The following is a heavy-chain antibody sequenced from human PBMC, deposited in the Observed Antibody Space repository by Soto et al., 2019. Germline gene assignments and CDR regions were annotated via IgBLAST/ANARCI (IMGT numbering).Heavy chain of an antibody. D-gene: IGHD5-18*01. J-gene: IGHJ4*02. CDR3: AKGRVGYSYGMIDY. CDR1: GFTFSSYA. V-gene: IGHV3-23*01. Sequence: PGGSLRLSCAASGFTFSSYAMSWVRQAPGKGLEWVSAISGSGGSTYYADSVKGRFTISRDNSKNTLYLQMNSLRAEDTAVYYCAKGRVGYSYGMIDYWGQGTLVTVSS. CDR2: ISGSGGST.